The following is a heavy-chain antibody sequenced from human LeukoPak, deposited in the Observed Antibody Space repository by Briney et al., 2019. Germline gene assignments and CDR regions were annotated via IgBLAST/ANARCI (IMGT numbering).Heavy chain of an antibody. CDR1: GGSISSGDYY. D-gene: IGHD1-26*01. V-gene: IGHV4-30-4*01. CDR3: AAGAVQWDLAPLLKPFDC. J-gene: IGHJ4*02. CDR2: IYYSGST. Sequence: SETLSLTCTVSGGSISSGDYYWSWIRQPPGKGLEWIGYIYYSGSTYYNPSLKSRVTISVDTSKNQFSLKLSSVTAADTAVYYCAAGAVQWDLAPLLKPFDCWGQGTLVTVSS.